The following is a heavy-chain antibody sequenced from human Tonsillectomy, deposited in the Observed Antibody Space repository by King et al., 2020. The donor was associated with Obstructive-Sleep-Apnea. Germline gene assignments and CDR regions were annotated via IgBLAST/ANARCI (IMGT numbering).Heavy chain of an antibody. V-gene: IGHV3-30*03. D-gene: IGHD2-2*01. CDR2: MSYDGNNK. J-gene: IGHJ4*02. Sequence: QLVQSGGGVVQPGRSLRLSCAASGFTFSSYGMHWVRQAPGKGLEWVALMSYDGNNKFYADSVKGRFTISRDTAKNTLYLQMSSLRAEDTAVYYCASAAMRAPASDYWGQGTLVTVSS. CDR3: ASAAMRAPASDY. CDR1: GFTFSSYG.